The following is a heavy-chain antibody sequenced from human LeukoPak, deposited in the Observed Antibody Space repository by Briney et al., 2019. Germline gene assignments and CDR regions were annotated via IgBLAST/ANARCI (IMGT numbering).Heavy chain of an antibody. Sequence: SETLSLICNVSGDSVSSGYWSWIRQSPGKGLEWIGFIQDSGSTNYNPSLKSRVTISVDTSKNQFSLKLSSVTAADTAVYYCARGGTNYDYWGQGTLVTVSS. CDR3: ARGGTNYDY. V-gene: IGHV4-59*02. CDR1: GDSVSSGY. D-gene: IGHD5-24*01. CDR2: IQDSGST. J-gene: IGHJ4*02.